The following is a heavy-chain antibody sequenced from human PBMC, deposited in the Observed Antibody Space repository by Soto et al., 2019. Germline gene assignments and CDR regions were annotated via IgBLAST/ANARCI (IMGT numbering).Heavy chain of an antibody. CDR1: GFTFSSYS. Sequence: GGSLRLSCAASGFTFSSYSMNWVRQAPGKGLEWVSSISSSSSYIYYADSVKGRFTISRDNAKNSLYLQMNSLRAEDTAVYYCARDWNCSGGSCYPIDYWGQGTLVTVSS. V-gene: IGHV3-21*01. D-gene: IGHD2-15*01. J-gene: IGHJ4*02. CDR2: ISSSSSYI. CDR3: ARDWNCSGGSCYPIDY.